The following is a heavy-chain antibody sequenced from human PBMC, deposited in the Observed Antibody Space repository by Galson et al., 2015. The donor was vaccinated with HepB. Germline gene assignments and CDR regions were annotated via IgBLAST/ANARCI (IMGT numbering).Heavy chain of an antibody. CDR1: GYTFTSYA. CDR3: ARDLGSPAGSSGPNWFDP. CDR2: INAGNGNT. J-gene: IGHJ5*02. V-gene: IGHV1-3*01. Sequence: SVKVSCKASGYTFTSYAMHWVRQAPGQRLEWMGWINAGNGNTKYSQKFQGRVTITRDTSASTAYMELSSLRSEDTAVYYCARDLGSPAGSSGPNWFDPWGQGTLVTVSS. D-gene: IGHD3-22*01.